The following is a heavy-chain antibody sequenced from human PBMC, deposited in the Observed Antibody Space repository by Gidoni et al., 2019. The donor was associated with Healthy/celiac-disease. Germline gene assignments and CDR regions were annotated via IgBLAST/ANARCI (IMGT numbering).Heavy chain of an antibody. V-gene: IGHV4-4*02. CDR2: IYHSGRT. CDR1: GGSISSRNW. CDR3: ARGPDPGYSYGYDGWYFDL. D-gene: IGHD5-18*01. J-gene: IGHJ2*01. Sequence: QVQLQESGPGLVKPSGPLSLTCAVSGGSISSRNWWGWVSQPPGKGLAWIGEIYHSGRTNYNPSLKSRVTISVDKSKNQFSLKLSSVTAADTAVYYCARGPDPGYSYGYDGWYFDLWGRGTLVTVSS.